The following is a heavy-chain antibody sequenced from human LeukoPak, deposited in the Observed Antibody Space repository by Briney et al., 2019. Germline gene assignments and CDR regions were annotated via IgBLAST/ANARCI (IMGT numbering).Heavy chain of an antibody. J-gene: IGHJ5*02. D-gene: IGHD6-13*01. CDR3: ARDRGPIAAASNWFDP. CDR2: IIPILGIA. CDR1: GGTFSSYA. Sequence: GASVKVSCKASGGTFSSYAISWVRQAPGQGLEWMGRIIPILGIANYAQKFQGRVTITADKPTSTAYMELSSLRSEDTAVYYCARDRGPIAAASNWFDPWGQGTLVTVSS. V-gene: IGHV1-69*04.